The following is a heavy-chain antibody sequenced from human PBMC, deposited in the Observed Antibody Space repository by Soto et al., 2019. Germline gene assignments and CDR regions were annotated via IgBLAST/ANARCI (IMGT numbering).Heavy chain of an antibody. V-gene: IGHV3-53*02. Sequence: EVQLVETGGGLIQPGGSLRLSCAASGFTVSSNYMSWVRQAPGKGLEWVSVIYSGGSTYYADSVKGRFTISRDNSKNTLYLPMNSLRAEDTAVYYCARDQRIAARPPYYYGMDVWGQGTTGTVSS. CDR1: GFTVSSNY. CDR3: ARDQRIAARPPYYYGMDV. D-gene: IGHD6-6*01. CDR2: IYSGGST. J-gene: IGHJ6*02.